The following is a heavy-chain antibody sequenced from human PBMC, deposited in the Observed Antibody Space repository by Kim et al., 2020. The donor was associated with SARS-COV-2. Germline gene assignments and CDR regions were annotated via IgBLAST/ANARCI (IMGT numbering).Heavy chain of an antibody. D-gene: IGHD1-26*01. CDR1: GFTFSGSA. CDR3: NRHVGIVGATRSLDY. J-gene: IGHJ4*02. V-gene: IGHV3-73*01. Sequence: GGSLRLSCAASGFTFSGSAMHWVRQASGKGLEWVGRIRSKANSYATAYAASVKGRFTISRDDSKNTAYLQMNSLKTEDTAVYYCNRHVGIVGATRSLDYWGQGTLVTVSS. CDR2: IRSKANSYAT.